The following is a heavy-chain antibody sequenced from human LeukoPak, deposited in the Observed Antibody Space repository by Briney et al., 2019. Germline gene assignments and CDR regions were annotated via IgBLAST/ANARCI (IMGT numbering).Heavy chain of an antibody. V-gene: IGHV3-53*01. D-gene: IGHD2-2*01. CDR1: GFTVTTKS. CDR3: ASARESCIGSSCYEYFHH. Sequence: PGGSLRLSSAASGFTVTTKSMAWVRQAPGRGLEWVSVFYSPGSTYYADSVHGRFTISRDASLNTLFLQMNSLRVEDTAVYYCASARESCIGSSCYEYFHHWGQGTPLTVSS. J-gene: IGHJ1*01. CDR2: FYSPGST.